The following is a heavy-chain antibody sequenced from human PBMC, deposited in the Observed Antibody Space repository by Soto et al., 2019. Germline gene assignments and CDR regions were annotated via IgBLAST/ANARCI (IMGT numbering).Heavy chain of an antibody. Sequence: PGGSLRLSCAASGFTFSSYAMHWVRQAPGKGLEWVAVISYDGSNKYYADSVKGRFTISRDNSKNTLYLQMNSQRAEDTAVYYCARDLGYNWNGDYYGMDVWGQGTTVTVSS. V-gene: IGHV3-30-3*01. CDR3: ARDLGYNWNGDYYGMDV. CDR2: ISYDGSNK. D-gene: IGHD1-20*01. J-gene: IGHJ6*02. CDR1: GFTFSSYA.